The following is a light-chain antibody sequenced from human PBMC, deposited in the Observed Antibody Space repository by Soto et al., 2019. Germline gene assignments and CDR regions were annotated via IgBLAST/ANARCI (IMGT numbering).Light chain of an antibody. CDR1: QSISNW. Sequence: DIQMTQSPSTLSASVGDRVTITCRASQSISNWLAWYQQKPGKTPNLMIYDASHLETGVPTRFSGRGSGTEFTISISSLQPDDFATYYCQQYNNSSPWTFGQGTKVEVK. V-gene: IGKV1-5*01. CDR3: QQYNNSSPWT. J-gene: IGKJ1*01. CDR2: DAS.